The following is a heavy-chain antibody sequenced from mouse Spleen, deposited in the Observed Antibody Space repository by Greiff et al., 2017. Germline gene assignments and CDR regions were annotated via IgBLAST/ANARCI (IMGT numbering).Heavy chain of an antibody. J-gene: IGHJ2*01. V-gene: IGHV5-9-3*01. CDR2: ISSGGSYT. D-gene: IGHD1-1*01. CDR3: ARQRITTVVALDY. Sequence: EVQVVESGGGLVKPGGSLKLSCAASGFTFSSYAMSWVRQTPEKRLEWVATISSGGSYTYYPDSVKGRFTISRDNAKNTLYLQMSSLRSEDTAMYYCARQRITTVVALDYWGQGTTLTVSS. CDR1: GFTFSSYA.